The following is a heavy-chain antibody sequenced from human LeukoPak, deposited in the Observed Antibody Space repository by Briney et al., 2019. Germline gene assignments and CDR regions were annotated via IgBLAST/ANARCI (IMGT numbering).Heavy chain of an antibody. J-gene: IGHJ4*02. Sequence: PGGSLRLSCAASGFTFSSYSINWVRQAPGKGLEWVSSVSGSGASTHYTDSVKGRFTTSRDNSKNTVYVQMNSLRAEDTAVYYCAKTSGSGWVYYFDSWGQGTLVTVSS. V-gene: IGHV3-23*01. D-gene: IGHD6-19*01. CDR1: GFTFSSYS. CDR3: AKTSGSGWVYYFDS. CDR2: VSGSGAST.